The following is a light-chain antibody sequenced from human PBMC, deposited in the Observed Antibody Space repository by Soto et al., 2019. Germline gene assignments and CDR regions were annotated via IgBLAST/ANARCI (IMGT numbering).Light chain of an antibody. V-gene: IGKV1-39*01. CDR3: QKSYSTPRT. CDR1: QSISNY. J-gene: IGKJ1*01. Sequence: DIQLTQSPSSLSASVGGGGTITCRASQSISNYLNWYQQKPGKATNLLIYAESSLQSGVKERFSGSGSGTDFTITIRSMQHEDFENYYCQKSYSTPRTFGKGTKGDIK. CDR2: AES.